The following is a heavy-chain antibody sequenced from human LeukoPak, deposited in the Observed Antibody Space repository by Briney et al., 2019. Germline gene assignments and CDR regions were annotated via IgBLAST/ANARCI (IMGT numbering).Heavy chain of an antibody. J-gene: IGHJ4*02. D-gene: IGHD2-2*01. CDR2: ISGSGGST. Sequence: PGGSLRLSCAASGFTFSSYALSWVRQAPGKGLEWVSGISGSGGSTYYADSVKGRFTISRDNSKNTLYLQMNSLRAGDTAVYYCAKVRRIVNCSSTSCYFGYYFDYWGQGTLVTVSS. V-gene: IGHV3-23*01. CDR1: GFTFSSYA. CDR3: AKVRRIVNCSSTSCYFGYYFDY.